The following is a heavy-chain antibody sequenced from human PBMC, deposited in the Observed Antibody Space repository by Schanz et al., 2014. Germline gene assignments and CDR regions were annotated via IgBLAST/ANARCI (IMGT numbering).Heavy chain of an antibody. D-gene: IGHD5-12*01. J-gene: IGHJ4*02. CDR1: GYTFSDYY. CDR3: ARVTTGYDS. Sequence: QVQLVQSGTEVKKPGTSVKVSCKTSGYTFSDYYMHWVRQAPGQGLEWMGRINPNSGATSSAQKFQGRVTMTRDTSSSTVYMQLSSLTSDDTAIYYCARVTTGYDSWGQGTLVTVSS. CDR2: INPNSGAT. V-gene: IGHV1-2*06.